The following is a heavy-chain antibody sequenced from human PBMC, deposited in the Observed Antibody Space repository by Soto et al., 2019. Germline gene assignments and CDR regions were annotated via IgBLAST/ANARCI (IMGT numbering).Heavy chain of an antibody. CDR2: IYYSGST. D-gene: IGHD3-3*01. J-gene: IGHJ6*02. CDR3: ARLLPLRFLEWLLPSTDV. CDR1: GGSISSSSYY. V-gene: IGHV4-39*01. Sequence: TVSGGSISSSSYYWGWIRQPPGKGLEWIGSIYYSGSTYYNPSLKSRVTISVDTSKNQFSLKLSSVTAADTAVYYCARLLPLRFLEWLLPSTDVWGQGTTVTVSS.